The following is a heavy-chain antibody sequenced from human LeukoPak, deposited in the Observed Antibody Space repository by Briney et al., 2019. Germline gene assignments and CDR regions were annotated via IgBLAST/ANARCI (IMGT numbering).Heavy chain of an antibody. D-gene: IGHD6-13*01. CDR1: GGTFSNHA. J-gene: IGHJ2*01. V-gene: IGHV1-69*05. Sequence: SVKVSCKASGGTFSNHAVSWVRQAPGQGLEWMGGIIPIFGTANYAQKFQGRVTMTRDTSISTAYMELSRLRSDDTAVYYCARDPSAATDYWYFDLWGRGTLVTVSS. CDR2: IIPIFGTA. CDR3: ARDPSAATDYWYFDL.